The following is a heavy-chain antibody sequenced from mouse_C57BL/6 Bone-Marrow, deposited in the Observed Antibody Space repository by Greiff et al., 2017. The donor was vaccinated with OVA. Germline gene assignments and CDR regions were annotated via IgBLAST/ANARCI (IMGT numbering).Heavy chain of an antibody. CDR1: GFTFSDYY. J-gene: IGHJ1*03. V-gene: IGHV5-12*01. D-gene: IGHD2-4*01. Sequence: EVMLVESGGGLVQPGGSLKLSCAASGFTFSDYYMYWVRQTPEKRLEWVAYISHGGGSTYYPDTVKGRSTISRDNATNTPYLQMSRLKSEDTAMYYCARGYDCGGGYFDVWGTGTTVTVSS. CDR3: ARGYDCGGGYFDV. CDR2: ISHGGGST.